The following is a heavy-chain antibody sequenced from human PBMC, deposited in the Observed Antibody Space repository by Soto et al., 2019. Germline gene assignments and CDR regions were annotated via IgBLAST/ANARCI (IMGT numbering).Heavy chain of an antibody. CDR1: GFPSGTYW. D-gene: IGHD4-17*01. CDR2: INGDGSST. Sequence: GGSRRLSFAPFGFPSGTYWMPWVRQAPGKGLVWVSRINGDGSSTGYADSVKGRFTISRDNAKNTLYLQMNSLRAEDTAVYYCARESDGANSLWGQGTLVTV. V-gene: IGHV3-74*01. CDR3: ARESDGANSL. J-gene: IGHJ4*02.